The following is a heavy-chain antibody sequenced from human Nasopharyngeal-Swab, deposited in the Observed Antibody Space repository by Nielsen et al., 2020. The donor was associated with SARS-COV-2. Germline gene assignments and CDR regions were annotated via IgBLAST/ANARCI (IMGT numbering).Heavy chain of an antibody. CDR3: ARDWLGWEPKYGDWYYFDY. Sequence: GESLKISCTASRFSFGDYAMTWVRQAPGRGLEWVGLIRSKAYGGTTEYAASVKGRFTISRDDSRSIAYLQMNSLKTEDTAVYYCARDWLGWEPKYGDWYYFDYWGQGTLVTVSS. V-gene: IGHV3-49*04. CDR2: IRSKAYGGTT. CDR1: RFSFGDYA. J-gene: IGHJ4*02. D-gene: IGHD4-17*01.